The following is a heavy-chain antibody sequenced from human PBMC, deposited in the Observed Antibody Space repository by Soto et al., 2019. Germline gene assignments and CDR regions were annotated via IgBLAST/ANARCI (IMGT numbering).Heavy chain of an antibody. CDR2: ISSSSSTV. V-gene: IGHV3-48*01. J-gene: IGHJ4*02. CDR1: GFTFSTYS. D-gene: IGHD5-12*01. CDR3: ARDKENGYQGTFAY. Sequence: GGSLRLSCAASGFTFSTYSMNWVRQAPGKGLEWVSYISSSSSTVFYTDSVKGRFTVSRDNAKNSLYLQMNSLRAEDTAVYYCARDKENGYQGTFAYWGQGTLVTVSS.